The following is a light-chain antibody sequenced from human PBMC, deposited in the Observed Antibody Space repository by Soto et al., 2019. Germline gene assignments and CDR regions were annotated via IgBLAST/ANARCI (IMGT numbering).Light chain of an antibody. J-gene: IGLJ3*02. CDR1: SSNIGAGYD. CDR2: GNN. V-gene: IGLV1-40*01. CDR3: QSFDSSLSGSV. Sequence: QAVVTQPPSVSGAPGQRVTISCTGSSSNIGAGYDVHWYQQLPGTAPKLLIYGNNNRPSGVPDRFSGSKSGTSASLAIAGLQAEDGAEYYCQSFDSSLSGSVFGGGTKLTVL.